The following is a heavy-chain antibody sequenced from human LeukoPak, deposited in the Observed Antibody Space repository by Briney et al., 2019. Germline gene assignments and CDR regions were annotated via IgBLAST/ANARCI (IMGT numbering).Heavy chain of an antibody. CDR2: ISSTGKYI. J-gene: IGHJ4*02. CDR1: GFTFSSHS. CDR3: TRDKGVGRDGHNRYFDY. D-gene: IGHD5-24*01. Sequence: GGSLRLSCAASGFTFSSHSMNWVRQAPGKGPEGVSSISSTGKYINYADSVKGRFTISRDNAKNSLFLQMNSLRAEDTAVYYCTRDKGVGRDGHNRYFDYWGQGTLVTVSS. V-gene: IGHV3-21*01.